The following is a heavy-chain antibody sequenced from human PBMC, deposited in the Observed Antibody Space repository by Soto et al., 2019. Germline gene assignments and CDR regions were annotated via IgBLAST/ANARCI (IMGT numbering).Heavy chain of an antibody. D-gene: IGHD6-13*01. Sequence: SETLSLTCAVHGGSFSGYYWSWIRQTPGERLEWVGDICHGGGANYNPSLKSRVSFSMDPSKNQFSLKLNSVMAADTAVYYCAGYSNSWSKYVKPGGRGSLATVSS. J-gene: IGHJ1*01. CDR3: AGYSNSWSKYVKP. CDR1: GGSFSGYY. CDR2: ICHGGGA. V-gene: IGHV4-34*01.